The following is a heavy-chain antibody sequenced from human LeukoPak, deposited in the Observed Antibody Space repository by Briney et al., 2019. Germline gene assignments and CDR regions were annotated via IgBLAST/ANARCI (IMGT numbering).Heavy chain of an antibody. D-gene: IGHD1-26*01. CDR3: ARGTVGATDFDF. Sequence: NASQTLSLTCTVSGGSISSGCYYWSWIRQPAGKGLEWIGRIYTSGSTNYNPSLKSRVTISVDTSKNQFSLKLSSVTAADTAVYYCARGTVGATDFDFWGQGTLVTVSS. J-gene: IGHJ4*02. CDR2: IYTSGST. V-gene: IGHV4-61*02. CDR1: GGSISSGCYY.